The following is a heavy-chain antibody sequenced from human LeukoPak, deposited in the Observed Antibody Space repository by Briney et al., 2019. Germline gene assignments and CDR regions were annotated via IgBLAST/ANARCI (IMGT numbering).Heavy chain of an antibody. Sequence: PSETLSLTCTVSGGSISSYYWSWIRQPAGKGLEWIGRIYTSGSTNYNPSLKSRVTMSVDTSKNQFSLKLSSVTAADTAVYYCARGHSSSWYIWFDPWGQGTLVTVSS. CDR3: ARGHSSSWYIWFDP. J-gene: IGHJ5*02. CDR2: IYTSGST. D-gene: IGHD6-13*01. CDR1: GGSISSYY. V-gene: IGHV4-4*07.